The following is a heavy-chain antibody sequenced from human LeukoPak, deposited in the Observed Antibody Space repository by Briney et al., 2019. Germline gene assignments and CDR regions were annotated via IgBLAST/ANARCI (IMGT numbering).Heavy chain of an antibody. J-gene: IGHJ6*02. D-gene: IGHD1-26*01. CDR3: ARDLVGATTDYYYGMDV. CDR1: GFTFSSYW. V-gene: IGHV3-21*01. Sequence: GGSLRLSCAASGFTFSSYWMSWVRQAPGKGLEWVSSISSSSSYIYYADSVKGRFTISRDNAKNSLYLQMNSLRAEDTAVYYCARDLVGATTDYYYGMDVWGQGTTVTVSS. CDR2: ISSSSSYI.